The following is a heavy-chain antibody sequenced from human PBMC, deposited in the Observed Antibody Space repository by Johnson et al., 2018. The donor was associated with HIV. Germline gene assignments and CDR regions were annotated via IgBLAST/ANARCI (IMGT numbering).Heavy chain of an antibody. CDR1: GFTFSSYG. J-gene: IGHJ3*02. Sequence: VQLVESGGGVVQPGRSLRLSCAASGFTFSSYGMHWVRQAPGKGLEWVAVISYDGSNKYYADSVKGRFTISRDNSKNTLYLQMNSLRAEDTAVYYCARDPAIRWSEWDSSGYYSPDAFDIWGQGTMVTVSS. D-gene: IGHD3-22*01. V-gene: IGHV3-30*03. CDR2: ISYDGSNK. CDR3: ARDPAIRWSEWDSSGYYSPDAFDI.